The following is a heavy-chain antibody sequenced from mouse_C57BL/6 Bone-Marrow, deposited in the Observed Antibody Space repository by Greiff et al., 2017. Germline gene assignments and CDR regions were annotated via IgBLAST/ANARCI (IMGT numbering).Heavy chain of an antibody. Sequence: DVKLVESGGGLVKPGGSLKLSCAASGFTFSSYAMSWVRQTPEKRLEWVATISDGGSYTYYPDNVKGRFTISRDNAKNNLYLQMSHLKSEDTAMYYCARGPMKTYWGQGTLVTVSA. V-gene: IGHV5-4*03. CDR2: ISDGGSYT. CDR1: GFTFSSYA. CDR3: ARGPMKTY. J-gene: IGHJ3*01. D-gene: IGHD2-3*01.